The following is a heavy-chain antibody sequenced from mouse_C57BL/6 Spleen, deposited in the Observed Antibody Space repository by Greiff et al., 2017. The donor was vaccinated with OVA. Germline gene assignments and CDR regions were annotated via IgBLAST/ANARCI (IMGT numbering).Heavy chain of an antibody. CDR2: INPSTGGT. CDR3: ARAITTVVARNYAMDY. J-gene: IGHJ4*01. D-gene: IGHD1-1*01. CDR1: GYSFTGYY. V-gene: IGHV1-42*01. Sequence: EVQLQQSGPELVKPGASVKISCKASGYSFTGYYMNWVKQSPEKSLEWIGEINPSTGGTTYNQKFKAKATLTVDKSSSTAYMQLKSLTSEDSAVYYCARAITTVVARNYAMDYWGQGTSVTVSS.